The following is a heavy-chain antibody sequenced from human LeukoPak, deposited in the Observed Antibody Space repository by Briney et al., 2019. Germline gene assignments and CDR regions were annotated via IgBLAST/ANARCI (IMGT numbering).Heavy chain of an antibody. Sequence: GGSLRLSCAASGFTFSNAWMSWVRQAPGKGLEWVGRIKSRAGGTIAYAEAVKGRFTISRDDSKNTLYLQMNSLKTEDTAVYYCARDCRDGYYYDSSGYYDYWGQGTLVTVSS. V-gene: IGHV3-15*01. J-gene: IGHJ4*02. CDR1: GFTFSNAW. CDR3: ARDCRDGYYYDSSGYYDY. D-gene: IGHD3-22*01. CDR2: IKSRAGGTI.